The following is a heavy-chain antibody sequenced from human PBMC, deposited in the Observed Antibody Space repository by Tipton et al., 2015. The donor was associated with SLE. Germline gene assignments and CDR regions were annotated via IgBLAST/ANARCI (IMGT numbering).Heavy chain of an antibody. CDR1: GGSISSSNW. D-gene: IGHD1-26*01. J-gene: IGHJ2*01. V-gene: IGHV4-4*02. CDR3: ARDPLGWELRTDWYFDL. Sequence: SLRLSCAVSGGSISSSNWWSWVRQPPGKGLEWIGEIYHSGSTNYNPSLKSRVTISVDTSKNQFSLKLSSVTAADTAVYYCARDPLGWELRTDWYFDLWGRGTLVTVSS. CDR2: IYHSGST.